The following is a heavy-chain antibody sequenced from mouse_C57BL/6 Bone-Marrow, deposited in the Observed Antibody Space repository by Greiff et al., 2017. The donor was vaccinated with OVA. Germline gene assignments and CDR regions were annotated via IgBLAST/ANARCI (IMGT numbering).Heavy chain of an antibody. D-gene: IGHD2-4*01. V-gene: IGHV1-69*01. CDR2: IDPSDSYT. CDR3: ADYGDYYAMDY. J-gene: IGHJ4*01. CDR1: GYTFTSYW. Sequence: KQSCKASGYTFTSYWMHWVKQRPGQGLEWIGEIDPSDSYTNYNQKFKGKSTLTVDKSSSTAYMQLSSLTSEDSAVYYCADYGDYYAMDYWGQGTSVTVSS.